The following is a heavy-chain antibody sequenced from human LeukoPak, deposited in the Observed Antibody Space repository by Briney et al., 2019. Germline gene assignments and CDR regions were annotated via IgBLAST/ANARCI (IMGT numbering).Heavy chain of an antibody. V-gene: IGHV3-21*01. CDR3: ARDRFDYGMDV. CDR2: ISSSSSYI. CDR1: GFTFSSYS. J-gene: IGHJ6*02. Sequence: PGGSLRLSCAASGFTFSSYSMNWVRQAPGKGLEWVSSISSSSSYIYYADSVKGRFTISRDNAKNSLYLQMNSLRAEDTTVYYCARDRFDYGMDVWGQGTTVIDSS. D-gene: IGHD3-3*01.